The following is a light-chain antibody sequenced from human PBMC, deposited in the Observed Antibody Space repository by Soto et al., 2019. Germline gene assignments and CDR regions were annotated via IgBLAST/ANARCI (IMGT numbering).Light chain of an antibody. V-gene: IGKV3-11*01. CDR1: ESVTNY. CDR2: GAS. CDR3: QQYNNWPWT. J-gene: IGKJ1*01. Sequence: EIVLTQSPATLSLSPGERGTLSCRASESVTNYLAWYQQKPGQAPRLLIYGASSRATGIPDRFSGSGSGTDFTLTISSLEPEDFAVYYCQQYNNWPWTFGQGTKVDIK.